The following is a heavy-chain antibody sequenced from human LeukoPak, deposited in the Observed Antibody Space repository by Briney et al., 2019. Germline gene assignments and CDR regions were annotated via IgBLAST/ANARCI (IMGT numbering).Heavy chain of an antibody. Sequence: AASVKVSCKASGYTFTSYAMHWVRQAPGQRLEWMGWINAGNGNTKYSQKFQGRVTITRDTSASTAYMELSSLRSEDTAVYYCARKGIYGSGSPNWFDPWGQGTLVTVSS. CDR2: INAGNGNT. J-gene: IGHJ5*02. D-gene: IGHD3-10*01. V-gene: IGHV1-3*01. CDR3: ARKGIYGSGSPNWFDP. CDR1: GYTFTSYA.